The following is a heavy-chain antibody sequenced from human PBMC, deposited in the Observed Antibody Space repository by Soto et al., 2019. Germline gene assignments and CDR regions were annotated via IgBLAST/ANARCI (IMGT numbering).Heavy chain of an antibody. CDR1: GYTFTSYY. CDR3: ARVGAARPYFDY. CDR2: INPSGGST. Sequence: QVQLVQSGAEVKKPGASVKVSCKASGYTFTSYYMHWVRQAPGQGLEWMGIINPSGGSTSYAQKFQGRVTMTRDTSTSTVYMELSILRSEDTAVYYCARVGAARPYFDYWGQGSLVTVSS. V-gene: IGHV1-46*01. J-gene: IGHJ4*02. D-gene: IGHD6-6*01.